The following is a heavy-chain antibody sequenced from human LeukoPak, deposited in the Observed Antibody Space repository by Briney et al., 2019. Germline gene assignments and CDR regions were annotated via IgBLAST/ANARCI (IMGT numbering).Heavy chain of an antibody. V-gene: IGHV3-33*08. CDR2: IWYDGSNK. Sequence: GGSLRLSCAASGFTFDNYGMSWVRQAPGKGLEWVAVIWYDGSNKYYADSVKGRFTISRDNSKNTLYLQMNSLRAEDTAVYYCGRNRYSGSLSPFDIWGQGTMVTVSS. J-gene: IGHJ3*02. CDR1: GFTFDNYG. CDR3: GRNRYSGSLSPFDI. D-gene: IGHD1-26*01.